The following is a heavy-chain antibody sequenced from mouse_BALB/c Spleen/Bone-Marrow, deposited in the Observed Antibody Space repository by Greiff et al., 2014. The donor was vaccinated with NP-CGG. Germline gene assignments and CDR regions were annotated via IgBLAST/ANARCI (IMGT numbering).Heavy chain of an antibody. J-gene: IGHJ2*01. CDR1: GISITTGNYR. CDR2: IYYSGTI. D-gene: IGHD2-4*01. V-gene: IGHV3-5*02. Sequence: VQLQQSGPGLGKPSQTVSLTCTVTGISITTGNYRWSWIRQFPGNKLQKKEYIYYSGTITYNPSLTSRTTITRDTSKNQFFLEMNSLTAEDTATYYCARGAMITTGYFDYWDQGTTLTVSS. CDR3: ARGAMITTGYFDY.